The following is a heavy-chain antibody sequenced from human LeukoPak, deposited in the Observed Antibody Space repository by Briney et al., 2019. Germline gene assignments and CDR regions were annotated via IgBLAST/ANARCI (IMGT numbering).Heavy chain of an antibody. CDR2: IYHSGST. Sequence: SETLSXTCTVSGGSISSSSYYWGWIRQPPGQGLEWIGSIYHSGSTYYNPSLKSRVTISVDTSKTQFSLKLSSVTAADTAVYYCARDQGFGNEYYDILTGRPVQDAFDIWGQGTMVTVSS. J-gene: IGHJ3*02. V-gene: IGHV4-39*07. CDR3: ARDQGFGNEYYDILTGRPVQDAFDI. CDR1: GGSISSSSYY. D-gene: IGHD3-9*01.